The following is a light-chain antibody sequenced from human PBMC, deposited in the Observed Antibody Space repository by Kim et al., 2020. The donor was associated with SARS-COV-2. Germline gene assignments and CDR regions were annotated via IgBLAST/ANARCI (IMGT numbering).Light chain of an antibody. Sequence: QSVTISCTGTSSDVGGYKYVSWYQQHPGKAPKLTIYDVSKRPSGVPDRFSGSKSGNTASLTISGLQAEDEADYYCCSYAGSYTNYVFGTGTKVTVL. CDR2: DVS. CDR3: CSYAGSYTNYV. V-gene: IGLV2-11*01. J-gene: IGLJ1*01. CDR1: SSDVGGYKY.